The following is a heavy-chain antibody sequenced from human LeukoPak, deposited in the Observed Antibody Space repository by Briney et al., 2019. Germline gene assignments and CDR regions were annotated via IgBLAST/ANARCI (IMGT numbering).Heavy chain of an antibody. D-gene: IGHD3-22*01. CDR1: GGTFSSYA. CDR2: IIPILGIA. V-gene: IGHV1-69*04. CDR3: ARGVYDSSGYFPLDYFDY. Sequence: GASVKVSCKASGGTFSSYAISWVRQAPGQGLEWMGRIIPILGIANYAQKFQGRVTITADKSTSTAYMELSSLRSEDTAVYYCARGVYDSSGYFPLDYFDYWGQGTLVTVSS. J-gene: IGHJ4*02.